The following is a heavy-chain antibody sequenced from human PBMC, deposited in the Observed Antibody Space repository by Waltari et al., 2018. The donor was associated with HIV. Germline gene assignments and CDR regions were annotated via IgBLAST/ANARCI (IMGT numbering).Heavy chain of an antibody. D-gene: IGHD3-10*01. Sequence: QVQLQESGPGLVKPSETLSLTCAVSGYSLRSGYFWGWNWQPPGKALAWIGSMFHNGSTYYNPSLKSRVTISVDTSKNQFSLKLSSVTSADTAIYYCAREWGTLMVAWFDPWGQGTLVTVSS. CDR2: MFHNGST. J-gene: IGHJ5*02. CDR1: GYSLRSGYF. V-gene: IGHV4-38-2*02. CDR3: AREWGTLMVAWFDP.